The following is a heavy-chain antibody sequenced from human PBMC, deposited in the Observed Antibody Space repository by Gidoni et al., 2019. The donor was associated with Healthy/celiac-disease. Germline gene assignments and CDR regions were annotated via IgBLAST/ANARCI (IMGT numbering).Heavy chain of an antibody. CDR2: IVVGSGNT. CDR3: AADALMTSGAFDI. Sequence: QLQLVQSGPEVKKPGTSVTVSCQASGFTFTSSAVQWVRQARGQRLEWIGWIVVGSGNTNYAQKFQERVTITRDMSTSTAYMELSSLRSEDTAVYYCAADALMTSGAFDIWGQGSMVTVSS. V-gene: IGHV1-58*01. J-gene: IGHJ3*02. CDR1: GFTFTSSA. D-gene: IGHD3-16*01.